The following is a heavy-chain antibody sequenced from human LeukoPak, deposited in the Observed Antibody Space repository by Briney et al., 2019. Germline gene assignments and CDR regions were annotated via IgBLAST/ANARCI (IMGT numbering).Heavy chain of an antibody. J-gene: IGHJ4*02. CDR3: ATALGGIVVVPAADRANDY. V-gene: IGHV3-48*02. CDR1: GFTFSSYS. Sequence: GSSLRLSCAASGFTFSSYSMNWVRQAPGKGLEWVSYISSSSSTIYYADSVKGRFTISRDNAKNSLYLQMNSLRDEDTAVYYCATALGGIVVVPAADRANDYWGQGTLVTVSS. D-gene: IGHD2-2*01. CDR2: ISSSSSTI.